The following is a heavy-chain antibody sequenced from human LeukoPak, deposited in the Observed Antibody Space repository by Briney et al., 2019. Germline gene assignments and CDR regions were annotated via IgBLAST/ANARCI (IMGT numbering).Heavy chain of an antibody. Sequence: PGGSLRLSCAASGFTVSSNYMSWVRQAPGKGLEWASVIYSGGSTYYADSVKGRFTISRDNSKNTLYLQMNSLRAEDTAVYYCAKDRHSSSWYGGYYFDYWGQGTLVTVSS. CDR2: IYSGGST. V-gene: IGHV3-53*01. CDR1: GFTVSSNY. J-gene: IGHJ4*02. CDR3: AKDRHSSSWYGGYYFDY. D-gene: IGHD6-13*01.